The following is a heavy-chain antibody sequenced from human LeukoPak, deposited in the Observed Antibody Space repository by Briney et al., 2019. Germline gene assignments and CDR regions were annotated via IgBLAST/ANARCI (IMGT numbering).Heavy chain of an antibody. J-gene: IGHJ6*02. V-gene: IGHV4-39*01. CDR3: GRHVSSGWDYFNGLDV. CDR1: GFTFSSYA. CDR2: IYYPGTT. Sequence: GSLRLSCAASGFTFSSYAMSWVRQAPGKGLEWIGSIYYPGTTHYNPSLESRVTISVDTSKWQVFLTLRSVTATDTAVYYCGRHVSSGWDYFNGLDVWGQGTAVTVSS. D-gene: IGHD6-19*01.